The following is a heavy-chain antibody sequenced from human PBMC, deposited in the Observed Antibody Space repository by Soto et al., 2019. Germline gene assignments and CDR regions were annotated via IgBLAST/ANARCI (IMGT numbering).Heavy chain of an antibody. V-gene: IGHV3-23*01. CDR1: GFTFSTYA. Sequence: PGGSLRLSCAASGFTFSTYAMTWVRQAPGKGLEWVSAITGSGTTTYYADSVKGRFTISRDNSKNTLYLQMNSLRAEDTAVYYCGKDPPGTAYYFDYWGQGAQVTVSS. D-gene: IGHD1-1*01. J-gene: IGHJ4*02. CDR2: ITGSGTTT. CDR3: GKDPPGTAYYFDY.